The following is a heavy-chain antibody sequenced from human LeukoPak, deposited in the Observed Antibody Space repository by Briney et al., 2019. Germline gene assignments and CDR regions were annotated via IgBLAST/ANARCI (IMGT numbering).Heavy chain of an antibody. CDR2: ISGSGGST. CDR1: GFTFSSYA. D-gene: IGHD2-15*01. J-gene: IGHJ5*02. CDR3: AKSPCSGGSCYSLFGWFDP. Sequence: GGSLRLSCAASGFTFSSYAMSWVRQAPGKRLEWVSAISGSGGSTYYADSVKGRFTISRDNSKNTLYLQMNSLRAEDTAVYYCAKSPCSGGSCYSLFGWFDPWGQGTLVTVSS. V-gene: IGHV3-23*01.